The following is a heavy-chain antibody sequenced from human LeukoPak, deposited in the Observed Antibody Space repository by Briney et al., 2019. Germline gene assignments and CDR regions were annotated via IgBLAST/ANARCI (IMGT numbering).Heavy chain of an antibody. D-gene: IGHD2-2*01. J-gene: IGHJ4*02. CDR2: IYHSGST. CDR3: ARDINDIVVVPAAMGVDY. CDR1: GGSISSSSYY. Sequence: SETLSLTCTVSGGSISSSSYYWGWIRQPPGKGLEWIGSIYHSGSTYYNPSLKSRVTISVDTSKNQFSLKLSSVTAADTAVYYCARDINDIVVVPAAMGVDYWGQGTLVTVSS. V-gene: IGHV4-39*07.